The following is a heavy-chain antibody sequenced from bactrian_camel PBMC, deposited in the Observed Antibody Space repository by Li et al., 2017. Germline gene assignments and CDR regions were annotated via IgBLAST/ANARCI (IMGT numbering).Heavy chain of an antibody. CDR1: EFDFSTNG. J-gene: IGHJ4*01. V-gene: IGHV3S6*01. Sequence: HVQLVESGGGLVQPGGSLTLSCAASEFDFSTNGMSWARQAPGKGLEWVSGINHDGSLTWYSDSVRGRFTISRDNAKNMLYLQMNNLKIEDTAVYYCVAGLWCQPTSPYWGQGTQVT. D-gene: IGHD5*01. CDR3: VAGLWCQPTSPY. CDR2: INHDGSLT.